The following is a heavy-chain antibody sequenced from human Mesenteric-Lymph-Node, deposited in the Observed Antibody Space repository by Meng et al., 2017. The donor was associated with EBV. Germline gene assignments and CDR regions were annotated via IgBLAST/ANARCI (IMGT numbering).Heavy chain of an antibody. J-gene: IGHJ5*02. Sequence: VHLPESGPGVVMSSGNLCPPFCVACGCICSTNWWSWVRQPPGKGLEWIGEIYHSGSTNYNPSLKSRVTISVDKSKNQFSLRLNSVTAADTAVYYCATTPYSILGWFDPWGQGTLVTVSS. CDR3: ATTPYSILGWFDP. CDR1: CGCICSTNW. V-gene: IGHV4-4*02. CDR2: IYHSGST. D-gene: IGHD2-15*01.